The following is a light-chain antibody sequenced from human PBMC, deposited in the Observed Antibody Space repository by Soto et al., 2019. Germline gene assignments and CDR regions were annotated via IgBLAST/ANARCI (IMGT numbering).Light chain of an antibody. V-gene: IGKV2-28*01. Sequence: DIVMTQSPLSLPVTPGEPASISCRSNQSLLHTNGNNYLAWYLQKPGQSPQVLIYLGSNRASGVPDRFSGSGSGTEFTLKIRRVEAEDVGVYYCMQGLQTPYTFGQGTKLQIK. J-gene: IGKJ2*01. CDR1: QSLLHTNGNNY. CDR3: MQGLQTPYT. CDR2: LGS.